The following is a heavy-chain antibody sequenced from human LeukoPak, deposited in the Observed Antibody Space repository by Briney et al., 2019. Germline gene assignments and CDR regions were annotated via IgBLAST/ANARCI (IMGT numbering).Heavy chain of an antibody. V-gene: IGHV4-38-2*01. Sequence: SETLSLTCAVSEYSISSGVYCCCIRQPPGTRLEWIGMTFHTGSTFYNPSLKSRVTISMDTSQNTLYLNMNTLTAADTAIYYCARLSLVSGPFYFDFWGQGALVTVSS. CDR1: EYSISSGVY. J-gene: IGHJ4*02. CDR2: TFHTGST. CDR3: ARLSLVSGPFYFDF. D-gene: IGHD2-15*01.